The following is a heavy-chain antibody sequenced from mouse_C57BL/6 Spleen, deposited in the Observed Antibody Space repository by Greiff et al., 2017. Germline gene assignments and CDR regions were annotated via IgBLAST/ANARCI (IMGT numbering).Heavy chain of an antibody. Sequence: EVKLQESGGGLVQPKGSLKLSCAASGFSFNTYAMNWVRQAPGKGLEWVARIRSKSNNYATYYADSVKDRFTISRDDSESMLYLQMNNLKTEDTAMYYCVKGYYGNDYYAMDYWGQGTSVTVSS. CDR3: VKGYYGNDYYAMDY. V-gene: IGHV10-1*01. D-gene: IGHD2-1*01. J-gene: IGHJ4*01. CDR1: GFSFNTYA. CDR2: IRSKSNNYAT.